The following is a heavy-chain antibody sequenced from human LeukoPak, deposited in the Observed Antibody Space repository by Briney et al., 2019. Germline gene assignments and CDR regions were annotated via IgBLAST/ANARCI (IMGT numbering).Heavy chain of an antibody. D-gene: IGHD3-10*01. CDR2: ISSSSSYI. CDR1: GFTFSSYS. Sequence: GGSLRLSCAASGFTFSSYSMNWVRQAPGKGLEWVSSISSSSSYIYYADSVKGRFTISRDNSKNTLYLQMNSLRAEDTAVYYCAKDPLWFGELLYYFDYWGQGTLVTVSS. J-gene: IGHJ4*02. CDR3: AKDPLWFGELLYYFDY. V-gene: IGHV3-21*01.